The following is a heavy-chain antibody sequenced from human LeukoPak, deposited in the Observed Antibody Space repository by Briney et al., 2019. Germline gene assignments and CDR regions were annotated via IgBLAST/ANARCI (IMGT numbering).Heavy chain of an antibody. CDR1: GGSFSSYA. J-gene: IGHJ4*02. D-gene: IGHD6-19*01. CDR2: IIPIFGTA. V-gene: IGHV1-69*13. CDR3: ASDRYSSGWSYFDY. Sequence: SVMVSCKAPGGSFSSYAISGVRQAPGQWLEWMGGIIPIFGTANYAQKFQGRVTITADESTSTAYMELSSLRSEDTAVYYCASDRYSSGWSYFDYWGQGTLVTVSS.